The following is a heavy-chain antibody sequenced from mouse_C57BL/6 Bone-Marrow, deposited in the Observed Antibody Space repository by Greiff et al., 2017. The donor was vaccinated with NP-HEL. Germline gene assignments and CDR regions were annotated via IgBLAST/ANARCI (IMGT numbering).Heavy chain of an antibody. Sequence: EVMLVESGGGLVQPGGSLKLSCAASGFTFSDYYMYWVRQTPEKRLEWVAYISNGGGSTYYPDTVKGRFTISRDNAKNTLYLQMSRLKSEDTAMYYCARGPSYYYGSSHWYFDVWGTGTTVTVSS. CDR2: ISNGGGST. J-gene: IGHJ1*03. V-gene: IGHV5-12*01. CDR3: ARGPSYYYGSSHWYFDV. D-gene: IGHD1-1*01. CDR1: GFTFSDYY.